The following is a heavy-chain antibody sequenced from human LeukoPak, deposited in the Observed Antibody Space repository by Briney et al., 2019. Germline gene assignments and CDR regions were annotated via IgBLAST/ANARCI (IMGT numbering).Heavy chain of an antibody. J-gene: IGHJ6*02. D-gene: IGHD1-26*01. Sequence: ASVKVSCKASGYTFITYYMHWVRQAPGQGLEWVGIINPSGDSTSYAQKFQGRVTMTRDTSTSTVYMELSSLRSEDTAVYYCAKEEWELLYGMDVWGQGTTVTVSS. CDR2: INPSGDST. V-gene: IGHV1-46*01. CDR3: AKEEWELLYGMDV. CDR1: GYTFITYY.